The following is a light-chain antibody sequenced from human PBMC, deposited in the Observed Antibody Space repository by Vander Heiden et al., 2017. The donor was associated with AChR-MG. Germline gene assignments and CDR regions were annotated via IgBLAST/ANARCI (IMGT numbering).Light chain of an antibody. V-gene: IGLV2-8*01. CDR1: SSDVGGYNY. Sequence: ALTPPSSAAGAPGPSVTISCTGTSSDVGGYNYVSWYQQYPGKAPKLMIYEVSKRPSGVPDRFSGSKSDNTASLTVSGLQAEDEADYYCSSYAGSNNWVFGGGTKVTVL. CDR3: SSYAGSNNWV. CDR2: EVS. J-gene: IGLJ3*02.